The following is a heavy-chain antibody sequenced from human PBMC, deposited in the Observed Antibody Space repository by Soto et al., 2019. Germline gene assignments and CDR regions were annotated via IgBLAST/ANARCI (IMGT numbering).Heavy chain of an antibody. Sequence: EVQLVESGGGLVKPGGSLRLSCAASGFSFSNYNMNWVRQAPGKGLEWVSYISSTSSYIYYADPVKGRFTISRDNAKNSLYLQMNSLRAEDTAFYYCARSGYCSGSSCYSDYWGLGTLVTVSS. CDR1: GFSFSNYN. CDR3: ARSGYCSGSSCYSDY. D-gene: IGHD2-15*01. V-gene: IGHV3-21*02. J-gene: IGHJ4*02. CDR2: ISSTSSYI.